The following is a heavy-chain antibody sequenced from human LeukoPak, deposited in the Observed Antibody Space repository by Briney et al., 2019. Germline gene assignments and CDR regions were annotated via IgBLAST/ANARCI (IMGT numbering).Heavy chain of an antibody. Sequence: TLSLTCTVTGDSISSGSYYWSWIRQPAGKGLEWIGRIYTSGSTNYNPSLKSRVTISVDTSKNHFSLKLRSVTASDTALYYCARDFSSLVGAPGYWGQGTLVTVSS. J-gene: IGHJ4*02. CDR3: ARDFSSLVGAPGY. CDR1: GDSISSGSYY. CDR2: IYTSGST. V-gene: IGHV4-61*02. D-gene: IGHD1-26*01.